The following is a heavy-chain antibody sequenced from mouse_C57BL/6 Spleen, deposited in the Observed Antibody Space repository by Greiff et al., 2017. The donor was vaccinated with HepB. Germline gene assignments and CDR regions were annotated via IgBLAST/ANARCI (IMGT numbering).Heavy chain of an antibody. Sequence: EVRLVESGGGLVKPGGSLKLSCAASGFTFSSYAMSWVRQTPEKRLEWVATISDGGSYTYYPDNVKGRFTISRDNAKNNLYLQMSHLKSEDTAMYYCAREAYYYGSSQPFDYWGQGTTLTVSS. V-gene: IGHV5-4*01. D-gene: IGHD1-1*01. J-gene: IGHJ2*01. CDR2: ISDGGSYT. CDR3: AREAYYYGSSQPFDY. CDR1: GFTFSSYA.